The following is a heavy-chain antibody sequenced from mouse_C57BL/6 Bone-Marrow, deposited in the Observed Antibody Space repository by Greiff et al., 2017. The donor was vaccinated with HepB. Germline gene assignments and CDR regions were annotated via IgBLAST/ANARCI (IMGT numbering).Heavy chain of an antibody. V-gene: IGHV1-81*01. CDR1: GYTFTSYG. D-gene: IGHD2-3*01. Sequence: QVQLKESGAELARPGASVKLSCKASGYTFTSYGISWVKQRTGQGLEWIGEIYPRSGNTYYNEKFKGKATLTADKSSSTAYMELRSLTSEDSAVYFCARRYDCYYWFSYWGQGTLVTVSA. CDR2: IYPRSGNT. CDR3: ARRYDCYYWFSY. J-gene: IGHJ3*01.